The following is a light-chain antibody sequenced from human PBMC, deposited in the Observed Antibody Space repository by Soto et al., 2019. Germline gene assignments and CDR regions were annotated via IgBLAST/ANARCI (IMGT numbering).Light chain of an antibody. V-gene: IGKV1-5*01. CDR3: QQYENYWT. CDR2: DVS. J-gene: IGKJ1*01. Sequence: IQMTQSPYTLSASVGDRVTITCQASQGSSSWLAWYQQKPGQAPRLLIYDVSSLQVGVPSRFSGSGSAREFTLTISSLQPDDFATYYCQQYENYWTVGQGTKVDSK. CDR1: QGSSSW.